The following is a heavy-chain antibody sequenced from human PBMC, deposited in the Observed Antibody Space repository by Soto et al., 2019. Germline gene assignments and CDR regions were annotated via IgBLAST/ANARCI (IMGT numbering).Heavy chain of an antibody. D-gene: IGHD1-26*01. CDR3: ARYAGTYYVY. CDR2: TSYSGST. CDR1: GGSISTYY. Sequence: SETMSLTCTVSGGSISTYYWSWIRQPPGKGLEWIGFTSYSGSTNYSPSLKSRVTISVDTSKNHFSLKLSSVTPADTAVYYCARYAGTYYVYLRQGNLVTVSS. V-gene: IGHV4-59*01. J-gene: IGHJ4*02.